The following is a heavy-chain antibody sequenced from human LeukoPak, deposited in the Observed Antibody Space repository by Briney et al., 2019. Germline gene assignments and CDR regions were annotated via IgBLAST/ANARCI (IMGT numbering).Heavy chain of an antibody. V-gene: IGHV3-23*01. CDR1: GFTFSSYA. Sequence: PVGSLRLSCAASGFTFSSYAMSWVRQAPGKGLEWVSTISYSGGSTYYADSVKGRFAISRDSSKNTLYLQMNGLRGEDTAVYYCAKDDGGSPPDAFDIWGQGTLVTVSS. CDR3: AKDDGGSPPDAFDI. CDR2: ISYSGGST. J-gene: IGHJ3*02. D-gene: IGHD3-10*01.